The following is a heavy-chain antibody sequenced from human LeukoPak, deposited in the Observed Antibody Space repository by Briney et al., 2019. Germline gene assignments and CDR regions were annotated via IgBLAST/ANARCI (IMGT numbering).Heavy chain of an antibody. CDR1: GGSFSGYY. CDR2: INHNGST. V-gene: IGHV4-34*01. CDR3: AREGGPYRPLDY. Sequence: SETLSLTCAVYGGSFSGYYWSWIRQPPGKGLEWIGEINHNGSTNYNPSLKSRVTISVDTSKNQFSLKLSSVTAADTAVYYCAREGGPYRPLDYSGQGTLVTVSS. J-gene: IGHJ4*02.